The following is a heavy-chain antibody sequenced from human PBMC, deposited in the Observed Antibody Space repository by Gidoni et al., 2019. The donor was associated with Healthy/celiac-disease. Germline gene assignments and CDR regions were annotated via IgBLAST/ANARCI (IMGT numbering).Heavy chain of an antibody. Sequence: QVQLQESGPGLVKPSQTLSLTCTVSGGSISRGDYYWSWIRQPPGKGLEWIGYIYYSGSTYYNPSLKSRVTISVDTSKNQFSLKLSSVTAADTAVYYCARDFGAYCGGDCYSGALGAFDIWGQGTMVTVSS. D-gene: IGHD2-21*02. CDR3: ARDFGAYCGGDCYSGALGAFDI. CDR1: GGSISRGDYY. CDR2: IYYSGST. V-gene: IGHV4-30-4*01. J-gene: IGHJ3*02.